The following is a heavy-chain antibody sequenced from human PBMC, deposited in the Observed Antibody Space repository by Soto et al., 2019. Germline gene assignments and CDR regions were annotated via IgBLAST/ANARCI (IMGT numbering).Heavy chain of an antibody. Sequence: EVQLVESGGGLVQPGGSLRLSCAASGFTFSSYNMNWVRQAPGKGLEWVSYISSSSYTIYYTDSVKGRFTISRDNAKNSVYLQMNSLRDGDTAVYYWASPQDNGDYSPDYWGQGTLVTVSS. CDR3: ASPQDNGDYSPDY. CDR1: GFTFSSYN. CDR2: ISSSSYTI. J-gene: IGHJ4*02. D-gene: IGHD4-17*01. V-gene: IGHV3-48*02.